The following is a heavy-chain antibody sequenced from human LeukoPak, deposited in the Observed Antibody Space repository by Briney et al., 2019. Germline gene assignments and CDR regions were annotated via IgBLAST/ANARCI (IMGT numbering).Heavy chain of an antibody. CDR3: ARVGLPGYSYGSDY. D-gene: IGHD5-18*01. J-gene: IGHJ4*02. Sequence: GGSLRLSCAASGFTFSTYWMSWVRQAPGKGLEWVANIKQDGSEKYSLDSVKGRFTISRDNAKNSLYLQMNSLRAEDTAVYYCARVGLPGYSYGSDYWGQRTLVTVSS. CDR1: GFTFSTYW. V-gene: IGHV3-7*01. CDR2: IKQDGSEK.